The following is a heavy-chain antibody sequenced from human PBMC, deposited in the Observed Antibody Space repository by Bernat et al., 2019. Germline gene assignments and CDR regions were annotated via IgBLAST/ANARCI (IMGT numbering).Heavy chain of an antibody. D-gene: IGHD3-22*01. CDR1: GFTFSSYA. J-gene: IGHJ4*02. CDR2: ISGSGGST. CDR3: AKLTGFSSGYYFPVPDY. V-gene: IGHV3-23*01. Sequence: EVQLLESGGGLVQPGGSLRLSCAASGFTFSSYAMSWVRQAPGKGLEWVSAISGSGGSTYYADSVKGRFTISRDNSKNTLYLQMNSLRAEDTAVYYCAKLTGFSSGYYFPVPDYWGQGTLVTVSS.